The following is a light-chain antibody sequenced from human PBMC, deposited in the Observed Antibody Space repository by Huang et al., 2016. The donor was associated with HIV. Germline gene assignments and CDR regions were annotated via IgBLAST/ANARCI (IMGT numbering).Light chain of an antibody. CDR1: QNISGW. J-gene: IGKJ4*01. CDR3: QQYNSYPLT. V-gene: IGKV1-5*03. Sequence: DIQMTQSPPTLSGFVGDRVTITCRASQNISGWLSWYQQQPGTVPKVLLYKTSSLESGVSSRFSGSGSGTEFRLTINNLQPDDSAMYYCQQYNSYPLTFGGGTRVEI. CDR2: KTS.